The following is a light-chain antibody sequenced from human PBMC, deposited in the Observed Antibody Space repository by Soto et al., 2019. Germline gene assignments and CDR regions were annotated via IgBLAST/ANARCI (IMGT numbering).Light chain of an antibody. CDR3: QQSFRSPIT. J-gene: IGKJ5*01. V-gene: IGKV1-39*01. Sequence: IQLTQSPSSLYASVGDRVTITCPASHDIRNYLNWYQQKPGKAPKLLIYVAFTLESGVPSRFSGSGSGTEFTLTIRSLQPEDFATYYCQQSFRSPITFGQGTRLEIK. CDR2: VAF. CDR1: HDIRNY.